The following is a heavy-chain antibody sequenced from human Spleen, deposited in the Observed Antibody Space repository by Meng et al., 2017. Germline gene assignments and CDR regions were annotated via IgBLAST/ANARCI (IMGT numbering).Heavy chain of an antibody. V-gene: IGHV4-59*08. CDR1: GGSISSHY. CDR3: ARGRTGTYRHAFEI. D-gene: IGHD1-26*01. J-gene: IGHJ3*02. Sequence: SETLSLTCSVSGGSISSHYWNWIRQPPGKGLEWMGYIFHTGSNNFKSSLKSRVTISGDTSKNQFSLKLSSVTAADTAVYYCARGRTGTYRHAFEIWGQGTMVTVSS. CDR2: IFHTGSN.